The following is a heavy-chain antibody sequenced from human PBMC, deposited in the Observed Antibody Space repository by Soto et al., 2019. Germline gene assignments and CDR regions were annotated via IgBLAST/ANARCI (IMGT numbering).Heavy chain of an antibody. CDR2: IYPGDSDT. J-gene: IGHJ3*02. Sequence: GESLKISCKGSGYSFTSYWIGWVRQMPGEGLEWMGIIYPGDSDTRYSPSFQGQVTISADKSISTAYLQWSSLKASDTAMYYCASHTIYFSGGCYRKAFDICYQATMFTLSS. V-gene: IGHV5-51*01. CDR1: GYSFTSYW. CDR3: ASHTIYFSGGCYRKAFDI. D-gene: IGHD2-21*02.